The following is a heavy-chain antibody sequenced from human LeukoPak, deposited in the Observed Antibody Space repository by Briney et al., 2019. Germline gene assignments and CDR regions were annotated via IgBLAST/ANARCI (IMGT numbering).Heavy chain of an antibody. J-gene: IGHJ4*02. D-gene: IGHD5-18*01. Sequence: SESPSLTSAVPVDSIISNYWCWIWQPPGEGLEWIASISYSGSTNYNTSLKSRVTISINTSKNQSSLRLSSVTAADTAVYYCASRPGGDRYGKWMFDYWGLGTLVTVSS. V-gene: IGHV4-59*08. CDR1: VDSIISNY. CDR3: ASRPGGDRYGKWMFDY. CDR2: ISYSGST.